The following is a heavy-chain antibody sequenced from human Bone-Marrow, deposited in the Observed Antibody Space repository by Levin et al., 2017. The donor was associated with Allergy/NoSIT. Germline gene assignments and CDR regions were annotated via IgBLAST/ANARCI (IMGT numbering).Heavy chain of an antibody. CDR3: ARHNNPGDYFDF. Sequence: GGSLRLSCAASGFTSSRYWMLWVRQPPGKGLKWVSRIYSDETSADFADSVKGRFTISRDNAKNTVYLQMNSLRVEDTAVYYCARHNNPGDYFDFWGQGTLVTVSS. V-gene: IGHV3-74*01. CDR1: GFTSSRYW. D-gene: IGHD1-14*01. CDR2: IYSDETSA. J-gene: IGHJ4*02.